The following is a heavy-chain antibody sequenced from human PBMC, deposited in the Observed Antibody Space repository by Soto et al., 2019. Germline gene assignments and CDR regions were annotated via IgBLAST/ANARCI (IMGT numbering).Heavy chain of an antibody. CDR1: GFTFSSYG. CDR3: AKEPPGSMEWLTYYFDY. Sequence: QVQLVESGGGVVQPGRSLRLSCAASGFTFSSYGMHWVRQAPGKGLEWVAVISYDGSNKYYADSVKGRFTISRDNSKNTLYLQMNSLRAEVTAVFYCAKEPPGSMEWLTYYFDYWGQGTLVTVSS. J-gene: IGHJ4*02. V-gene: IGHV3-30*18. D-gene: IGHD3-3*01. CDR2: ISYDGSNK.